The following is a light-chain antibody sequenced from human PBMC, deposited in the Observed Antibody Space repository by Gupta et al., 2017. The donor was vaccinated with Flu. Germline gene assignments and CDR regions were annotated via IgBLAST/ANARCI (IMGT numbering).Light chain of an antibody. CDR1: SPNIGTNY. J-gene: IGLJ1*01. V-gene: IGLV1-47*02. CDR3: EVWDDSLSVYL. CDR2: HND. Sequence: QSVLTQPPSASATPGQTVAISCSGSSPNIGTNYVYWYQHLPGTAPKLLIYHNDHRPSGVPDRFSGSKSGTSASLAISGLRSEDEANYYCEVWDDSLSVYLFGTGTKVTVL.